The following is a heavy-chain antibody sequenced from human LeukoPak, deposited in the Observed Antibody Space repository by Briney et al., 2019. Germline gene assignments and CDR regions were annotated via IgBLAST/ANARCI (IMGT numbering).Heavy chain of an antibody. J-gene: IGHJ6*03. CDR3: ARDPPGGSGSYFGQYYYYYYMDV. D-gene: IGHD3-10*01. CDR2: ISAYNGNT. CDR1: GYTFTSYG. Sequence: GESLKVSCKASGYTFTSYGISWVRQAPGQGLEWMGWISAYNGNTNYAQKLQGRVTMTTDTSTSTAYMELRSLRSDDTAVYYCARDPPGGSGSYFGQYYYYYYMDVWGKGTTVTISS. V-gene: IGHV1-18*01.